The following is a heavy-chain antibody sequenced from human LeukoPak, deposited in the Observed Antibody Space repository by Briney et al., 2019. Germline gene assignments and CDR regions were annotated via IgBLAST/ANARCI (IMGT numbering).Heavy chain of an antibody. D-gene: IGHD3-10*01. Sequence: GGSLRLSCAASGFTFDDYAMHWVRQAPGKGLEWVSGISWNSGSIGYADSVKGRFTISRDNAKNSLYLQMNSLRAEDMALYYCARARGSGSYLDYFDYWGQGTLVTVSP. CDR2: ISWNSGSI. V-gene: IGHV3-9*03. CDR3: ARARGSGSYLDYFDY. CDR1: GFTFDDYA. J-gene: IGHJ4*02.